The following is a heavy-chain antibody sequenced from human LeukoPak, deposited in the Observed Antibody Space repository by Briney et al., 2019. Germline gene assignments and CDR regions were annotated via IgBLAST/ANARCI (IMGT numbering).Heavy chain of an antibody. D-gene: IGHD3-10*01. Sequence: SETLSLTCTVSGGSISSYYWSWIRQPPGKGLEWIGDIYYTESTNYNPSLKSRVTISVDTSKNQFSLNLSSVTAADTAVYYCARQGEEFGDLDCWGQGTLVTVSS. J-gene: IGHJ4*02. CDR2: IYYTEST. V-gene: IGHV4-59*08. CDR3: ARQGEEFGDLDC. CDR1: GGSISSYY.